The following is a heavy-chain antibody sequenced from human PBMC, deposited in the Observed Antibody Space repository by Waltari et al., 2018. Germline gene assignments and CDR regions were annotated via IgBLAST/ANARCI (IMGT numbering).Heavy chain of an antibody. CDR2: INHRGST. V-gene: IGHV4-34*01. D-gene: IGHD3-10*01. CDR3: ARVLYGSGSYYFDY. CDR1: GGSFSGYY. J-gene: IGHJ4*02. Sequence: QVQLQQWGAGLLKPSETLSLTFAVYGGSFSGYYWSWIRQPPGKGLEWIGEINHRGSTHYNPSLKSRVTISVDTAKNQFSLKLSSVTAADTAVYYCARVLYGSGSYYFDYWGQGTLVTVSS.